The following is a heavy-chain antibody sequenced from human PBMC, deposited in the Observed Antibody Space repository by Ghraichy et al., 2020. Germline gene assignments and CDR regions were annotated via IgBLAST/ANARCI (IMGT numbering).Heavy chain of an antibody. CDR2: ISGSGGST. CDR1: GFTFSSYA. CDR3: AKDLLGSGKWLLLQTDPHFDY. V-gene: IGHV3-23*01. J-gene: IGHJ4*02. Sequence: GGSLRLSCAASGFTFSSYAMSWVRQAPGKGLEWVSAISGSGGSTYYADSVKGRFTISRDNSKNTLYLQMNSLRAEDTAVYYCAKDLLGSGKWLLLQTDPHFDYWGQGTLVIVSS. D-gene: IGHD3-22*01.